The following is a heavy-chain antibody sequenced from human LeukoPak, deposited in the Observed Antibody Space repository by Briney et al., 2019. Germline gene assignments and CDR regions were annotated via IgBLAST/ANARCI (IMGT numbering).Heavy chain of an antibody. CDR2: VSNYKGHT. J-gene: IGHJ4*02. D-gene: IGHD4-17*01. V-gene: IGHV1-18*01. CDR1: GYSFTSYG. Sequence: ASVKVSCKASGYSFTSYGISWVRQAPGQGLEWMGWVSNYKGHTKYAQKFQDRVSMTTDISTNTAYMGLRSLRSDDTAVYYCARDGDYEDWWGQGTLVTVSS. CDR3: ARDGDYEDW.